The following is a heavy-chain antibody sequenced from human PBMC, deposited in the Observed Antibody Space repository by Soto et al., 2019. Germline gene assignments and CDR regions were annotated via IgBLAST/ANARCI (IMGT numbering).Heavy chain of an antibody. J-gene: IGHJ4*02. CDR2: IYYSGST. Sequence: ETLSLTCTVSGGSISSSSYYWGWIRQPPGKGLEWIGSIYYSGSTYYNPSLKSRVTISVDTSKNQFSLKLSSVTAADTAVYYCASTYYDFWSGYFRYWGQGTLVTVSS. D-gene: IGHD3-3*01. CDR3: ASTYYDFWSGYFRY. V-gene: IGHV4-39*01. CDR1: GGSISSSSYY.